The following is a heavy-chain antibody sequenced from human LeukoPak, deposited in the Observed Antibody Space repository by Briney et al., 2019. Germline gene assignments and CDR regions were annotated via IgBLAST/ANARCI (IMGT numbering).Heavy chain of an antibody. V-gene: IGHV4-34*01. J-gene: IGHJ5*02. Sequence: SETLSLTRAVYGGSFSGYYWSWIRQPPGKGLEWIGEINHSGSTNYNPSLKSRVTISVDTSKNQFSLKLSSVTAADTAVYYCARVPRVRHGGRGYNWFDPWGQGTLVTVSS. CDR1: GGSFSGYY. CDR2: INHSGST. D-gene: IGHD3-16*01. CDR3: ARVPRVRHGGRGYNWFDP.